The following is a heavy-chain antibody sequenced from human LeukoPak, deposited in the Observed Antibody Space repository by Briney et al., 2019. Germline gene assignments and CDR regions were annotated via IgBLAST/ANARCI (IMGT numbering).Heavy chain of an antibody. D-gene: IGHD2-15*01. V-gene: IGHV3-30*04. J-gene: IGHJ3*02. CDR2: ISYDGSNK. CDR1: GFTFSSYA. CDR3: ARVPGYCSGGSRRGGAFDI. Sequence: GGSLRLSCAASGFTFSSYAMHWVRQAPGKGLEWVAVISYDGSNKYYADSVKGRFTISRDNSKNTLYLQMNSLRAEDTAVYYCARVPGYCSGGSRRGGAFDIWGQGTMVTVSS.